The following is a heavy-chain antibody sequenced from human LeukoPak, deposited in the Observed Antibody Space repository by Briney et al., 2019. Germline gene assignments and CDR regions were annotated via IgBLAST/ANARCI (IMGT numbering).Heavy chain of an antibody. CDR2: INHSGST. CDR3: ARYSSSSPFTWFDP. Sequence: PSETLSLTCAVYGGSFSGYYWSWIRQPPGKGLEWIGEINHSGSTNYNPSLKSRVTISVDTSKNQFSLKLSSVTAADTAVYYCARYSSSSPFTWFDPWGQGTLVTVSS. CDR1: GGSFSGYY. V-gene: IGHV4-34*01. J-gene: IGHJ5*02. D-gene: IGHD6-6*01.